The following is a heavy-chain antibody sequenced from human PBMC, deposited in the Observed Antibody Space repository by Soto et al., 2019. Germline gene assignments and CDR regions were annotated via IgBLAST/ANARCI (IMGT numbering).Heavy chain of an antibody. D-gene: IGHD3-9*01. Sequence: QVQLVQSGAEVKRPGSSVKVSCKPSGGTFSSSAISWVRQAPGQGLEWVGGIIPIFGPPKNAQKFQGRVTISADESMSTAYMELSSLTSEDTAVYYCATNTNRYYDMLTSYYSDSWGQGTLVTVSS. V-gene: IGHV1-69*01. J-gene: IGHJ4*02. CDR2: IIPIFGPP. CDR1: GGTFSSSA. CDR3: ATNTNRYYDMLTSYYSDS.